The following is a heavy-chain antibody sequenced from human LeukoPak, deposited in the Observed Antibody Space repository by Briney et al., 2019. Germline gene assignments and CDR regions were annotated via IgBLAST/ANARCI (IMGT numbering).Heavy chain of an antibody. CDR1: GGSISSYY. CDR3: ARGFRCGDYYFDF. Sequence: SETLSLTCAVSGGSISSYYWSWIRQPPGKGLEWIGHIYTSGSTNYNPSLKSRVTMSVDTSKNQFSLKLSSVTAADTAVYYCARGFRCGDYYFDFWGQGTLVIVSS. J-gene: IGHJ4*02. V-gene: IGHV4-4*07. D-gene: IGHD4-17*01. CDR2: IYTSGST.